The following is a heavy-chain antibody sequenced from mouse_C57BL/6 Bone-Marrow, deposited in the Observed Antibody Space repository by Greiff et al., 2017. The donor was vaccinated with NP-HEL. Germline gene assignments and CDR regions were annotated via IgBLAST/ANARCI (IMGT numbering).Heavy chain of an antibody. V-gene: IGHV5-4*03. Sequence: DVKLEESGGGLVKPGGSLKLSCAASGFTFSSYAMSWVRQTPEKRLEWVATISDGGSYTYYPDNVKGRFTISRDNAKNNLYLQMSHLKSEDTAMYYCAGKDGNYDAMDYWGQGTSVTVSS. CDR2: ISDGGSYT. CDR1: GFTFSSYA. CDR3: AGKDGNYDAMDY. J-gene: IGHJ4*01. D-gene: IGHD2-1*01.